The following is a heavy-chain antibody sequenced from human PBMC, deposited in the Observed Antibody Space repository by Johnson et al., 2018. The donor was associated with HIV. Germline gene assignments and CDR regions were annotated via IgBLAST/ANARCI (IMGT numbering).Heavy chain of an antibody. CDR3: AKEQPDGGAFDI. D-gene: IGHD3-16*01. CDR2: ISSSGSTI. V-gene: IGHV3-11*04. J-gene: IGHJ3*02. Sequence: QVQLVESGGGLVQSGGSLRLSCAASGFTFSDYYMSWIRQAPGKGLEWVSYISSSGSTIYYADSVKGRFTISRDNSKNTLYLQINSLRAEDTAVFYCAKEQPDGGAFDIWGQGTLVTVSS. CDR1: GFTFSDYY.